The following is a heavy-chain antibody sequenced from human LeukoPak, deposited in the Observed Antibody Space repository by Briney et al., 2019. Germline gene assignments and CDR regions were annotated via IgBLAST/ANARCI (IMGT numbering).Heavy chain of an antibody. D-gene: IGHD3-22*01. V-gene: IGHV3-23*01. CDR3: AKSLGDSSGYYEAFDI. Sequence: GGSLRLSCAASGFTFSSYDMSWVRQAPGKGLEWVSGISGSVGSTNYADSVRGRFTISRDNSKNTLYLQMNSLGAEDTAVYYCAKSLGDSSGYYEAFDIWGRGTMVTVSS. J-gene: IGHJ3*02. CDR1: GFTFSSYD. CDR2: ISGSVGST.